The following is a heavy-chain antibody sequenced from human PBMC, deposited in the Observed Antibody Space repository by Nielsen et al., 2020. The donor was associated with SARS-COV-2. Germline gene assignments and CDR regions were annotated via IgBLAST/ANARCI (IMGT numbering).Heavy chain of an antibody. CDR3: AKGRSGSSFSADDY. CDR2: ISWNSGSI. J-gene: IGHJ4*02. D-gene: IGHD1-26*01. Sequence: SLKISCAASGFTFDDYAMHWVRQAPGKGLEWVSGISWNSGSIGYADSVKGRFTISRDNAKNSLYLQMNSLRAEDTALYYCAKGRSGSSFSADDYWGQGTLVTVSS. CDR1: GFTFDDYA. V-gene: IGHV3-9*01.